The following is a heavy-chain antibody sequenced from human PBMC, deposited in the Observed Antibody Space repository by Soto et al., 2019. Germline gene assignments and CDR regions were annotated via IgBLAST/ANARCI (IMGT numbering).Heavy chain of an antibody. CDR3: ARDQTYYDSSGFDY. D-gene: IGHD3-22*01. V-gene: IGHV4-30-4*01. J-gene: IGHJ4*02. Sequence: LSLTCTVSGGSISSGDYYWSWIRQPPGKGLEWIGYIYYSGSTYYNPSLKSRVTISVDTSKNQFSLELSSVTAADTAVYYCARDQTYYDSSGFDYWGQGTLVTVSS. CDR1: GGSISSGDYY. CDR2: IYYSGST.